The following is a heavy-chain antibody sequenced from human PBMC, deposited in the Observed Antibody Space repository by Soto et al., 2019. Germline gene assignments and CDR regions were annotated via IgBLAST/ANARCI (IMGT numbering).Heavy chain of an antibody. Sequence: EVQLVESGGGLVQPGESLRLSCAASGFSFTSHWMSWVRQAPGKGLEWVATIKRDGSASYYLGSVKGRFTISRDNANDSLFLEMTSLRAEDTAVYYCARDQGREILASAFGFWGQGTKVTVSS. V-gene: IGHV3-7*01. CDR1: GFSFTSHW. J-gene: IGHJ3*01. CDR2: IKRDGSAS. CDR3: ARDQGREILASAFGF. D-gene: IGHD5-12*01.